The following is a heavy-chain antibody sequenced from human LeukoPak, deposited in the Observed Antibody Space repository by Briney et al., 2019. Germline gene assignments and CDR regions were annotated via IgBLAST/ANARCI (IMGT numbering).Heavy chain of an antibody. V-gene: IGHV4-59*01. CDR1: GGSISSYY. D-gene: IGHD2-8*01. CDR2: IYYSGST. J-gene: IGHJ6*03. Sequence: SETLSLTCTVSGGSISSYYWSWIRQPPGKGLEWIGYIYYSGSTNYNPSLKSRVTISVDTSKNQFSLKLSSVTAADTAVYYCARFNGYYYYYMDVWGKGTTVTVSS. CDR3: ARFNGYYYYYMDV.